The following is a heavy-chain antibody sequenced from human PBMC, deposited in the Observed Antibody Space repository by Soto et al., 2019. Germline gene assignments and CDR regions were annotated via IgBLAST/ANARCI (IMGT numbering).Heavy chain of an antibody. CDR1: GYTFTSYD. D-gene: IGHD7-27*01. V-gene: IGHV1-8*01. J-gene: IGHJ4*02. Sequence: QVQLVQSGAEVKKPGASVKVSCKAAGYTFTSYDINWVRQATGQDFEWMGWMNPNSGNTAYAQKFQGRVTMTRDTSKCTAFMELSSLTSEDTAVYYCARGPRNWGVDYWGQGTLVTVSS. CDR3: ARGPRNWGVDY. CDR2: MNPNSGNT.